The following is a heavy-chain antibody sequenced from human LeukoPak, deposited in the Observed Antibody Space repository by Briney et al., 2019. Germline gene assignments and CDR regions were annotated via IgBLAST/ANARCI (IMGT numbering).Heavy chain of an antibody. CDR3: ARDTGFGEFHLDY. J-gene: IGHJ4*02. D-gene: IGHD3-10*01. V-gene: IGHV3-21*01. CDR1: GFTFSSYS. Sequence: GSLRLSCAASGFTFSSYSMNWVRQAPGKGLEWVSSISSSSSYIYYADSVKGRFTISRDNAKNSLYLQMNSLRAEDTAVYYCARDTGFGEFHLDYWGQGTLVTVSS. CDR2: ISSSSSYI.